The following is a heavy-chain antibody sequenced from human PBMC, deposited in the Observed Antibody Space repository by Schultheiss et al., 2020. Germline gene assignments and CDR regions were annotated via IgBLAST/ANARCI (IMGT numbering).Heavy chain of an antibody. V-gene: IGHV3-74*01. CDR2: INSDGSST. D-gene: IGHD3-9*01. CDR1: GFTFSSYW. Sequence: GGSLRLSCAASGFTFSSYWMHWVRQAPGKGLVWVSRINSDGSSTSYADSVKGRFTISRDNAKNTLYLQMNSLRAEDTAVYYCARQPAYYDILTGYYYHYYYGMDVWGQGTTVTVSS. J-gene: IGHJ6*02. CDR3: ARQPAYYDILTGYYYHYYYGMDV.